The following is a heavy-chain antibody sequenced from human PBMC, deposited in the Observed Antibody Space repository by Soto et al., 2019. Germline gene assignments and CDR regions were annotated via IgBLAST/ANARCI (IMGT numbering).Heavy chain of an antibody. Sequence: GGSLRLSCAASGFTFSSYAMHWVRQAPGKGLEWVAVISYDGSYKYYTDSVKGRFTISRDKSKNTLYLQMNSLRAEDTAVYYCARDYYRFNSGYGFSMDVWGQGTTVTVSS. CDR2: ISYDGSYK. CDR1: GFTFSSYA. V-gene: IGHV3-30-3*01. J-gene: IGHJ6*02. D-gene: IGHD5-12*01. CDR3: ARDYYRFNSGYGFSMDV.